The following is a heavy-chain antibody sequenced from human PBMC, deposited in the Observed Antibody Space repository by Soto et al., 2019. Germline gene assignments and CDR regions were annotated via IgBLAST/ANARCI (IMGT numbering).Heavy chain of an antibody. Sequence: QVQLVQSGAEVKKPGASVKVSCKASGYTFIGHYLHWVRQAPGQGLEWLGWTNPSSGATNFAQKFQGRVTMTRETSISTAYWELSRLRSDDTAVYYCAREAGTTGNYYCGMDVWGQGTTVTVSS. CDR1: GYTFIGHY. J-gene: IGHJ6*02. CDR2: TNPSSGAT. V-gene: IGHV1-2*02. CDR3: AREAGTTGNYYCGMDV. D-gene: IGHD1-1*01.